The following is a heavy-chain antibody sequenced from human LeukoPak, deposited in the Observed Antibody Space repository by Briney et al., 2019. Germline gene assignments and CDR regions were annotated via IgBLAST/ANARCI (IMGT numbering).Heavy chain of an antibody. CDR3: AHAYDYIWGSYRSLPFDY. V-gene: IGHV2-5*02. CDR2: IYWDDDK. Sequence: SGPTLVNPTQTLTLTCNFSGCSLRAPGVGVGWIRQPPGKALEWLSLIYWDDDKRYSPSHKSRLTITKDTSKNQVVLTMTNMDPVDTATYYCAHAYDYIWGSYRSLPFDYWGQGTLVTVSS. J-gene: IGHJ4*02. CDR1: GCSLRAPGVG. D-gene: IGHD3-16*02.